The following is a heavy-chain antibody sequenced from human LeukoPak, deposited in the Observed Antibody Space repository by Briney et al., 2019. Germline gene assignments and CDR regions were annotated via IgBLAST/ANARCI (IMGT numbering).Heavy chain of an antibody. Sequence: ASVKVSCKASGYTFTSYGISWGRQAPGQGLEWRGWISVYNGNTNYAQKFQGRVTMTTDTSTSTSYMELRSLRYDDTAVYYCARDSYYYDSSGYYQYYFDYWGQGTLVTVSS. CDR3: ARDSYYYDSSGYYQYYFDY. CDR1: GYTFTSYG. D-gene: IGHD3-22*01. V-gene: IGHV1-18*01. J-gene: IGHJ4*02. CDR2: ISVYNGNT.